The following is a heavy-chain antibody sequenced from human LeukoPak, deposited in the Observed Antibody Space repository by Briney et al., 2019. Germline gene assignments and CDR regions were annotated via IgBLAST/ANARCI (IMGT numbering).Heavy chain of an antibody. CDR2: ISSSSSYI. D-gene: IGHD1-26*01. CDR3: ARSSGRGSYRNDY. Sequence: PGGSLRLSCAASGFTVSSNYMSWVRRAPGKGLEWVSSISSSSSYIYYAYSVKGRFTISRDNAKNPLYLQMNSLRAEDTAVYYCARSSGRGSYRNDYWGQGTLVTVSS. CDR1: GFTVSSNY. V-gene: IGHV3-21*01. J-gene: IGHJ4*02.